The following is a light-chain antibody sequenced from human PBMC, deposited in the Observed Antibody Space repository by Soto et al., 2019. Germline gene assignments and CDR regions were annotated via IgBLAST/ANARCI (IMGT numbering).Light chain of an antibody. J-gene: IGKJ1*01. CDR2: DAS. CDR1: QSIRST. CDR3: QQYNNWPLT. Sequence: ETVMTQSPATLSVSPGERATLSCRASQSIRSTLAWFQQKPGQAPRLLIYDASTRATGIPARFSGSGSGTEFTLTISSLRSEDFAVYYCQQYNNWPLTFGQGTIVDIK. V-gene: IGKV3-15*01.